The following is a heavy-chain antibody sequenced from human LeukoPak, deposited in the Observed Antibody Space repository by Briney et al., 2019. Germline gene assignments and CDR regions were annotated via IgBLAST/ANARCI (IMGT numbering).Heavy chain of an antibody. J-gene: IGHJ4*02. CDR1: GYTFTSYG. CDR3: ARNDSRGGSSDY. Sequence: ASVKVSCKASGYTFTSYGISWVRQAPGQGLEWMGWISAYNGNTNYAQKLQGRVTMTTDTSTSTAHMELRSLRSDDTAVYYCARNDSRGGSSDYWGQGTLVTVSS. CDR2: ISAYNGNT. V-gene: IGHV1-18*01. D-gene: IGHD4-11*01.